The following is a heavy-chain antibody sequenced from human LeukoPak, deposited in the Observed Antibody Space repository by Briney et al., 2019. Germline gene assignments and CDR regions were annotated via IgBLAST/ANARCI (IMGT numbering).Heavy chain of an antibody. Sequence: SETLSLTCAVSGYSISSASYWGWIRQPPGKGLEWIGYIYYSGSTNYNPSLKSRVTISVDTSKNQFSLKLSSVTAADTAVYHCARVTENYDFWSGSLRGSYYYMDVWGKGTTVTVSS. V-gene: IGHV4-61*01. D-gene: IGHD3-3*01. CDR2: IYYSGST. CDR3: ARVTENYDFWSGSLRGSYYYMDV. J-gene: IGHJ6*03. CDR1: GYSISSASY.